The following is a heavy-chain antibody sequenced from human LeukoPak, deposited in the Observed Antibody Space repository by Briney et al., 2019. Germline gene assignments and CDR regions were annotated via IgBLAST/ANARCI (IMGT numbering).Heavy chain of an antibody. J-gene: IGHJ6*03. CDR3: ASVTIFQYYYYMDV. D-gene: IGHD3-3*01. CDR2: IYYSGST. Sequence: KPSETLSVNCTVSGGSISSYYWSWIRQPPGKGLEWIGYIYYSGSTNYNPSLKSRVTISVDTSKNQFSLKLSSVTAADTAVYYCASVTIFQYYYYMDVWGKGTTVTVSS. V-gene: IGHV4-59*08. CDR1: GGSISSYY.